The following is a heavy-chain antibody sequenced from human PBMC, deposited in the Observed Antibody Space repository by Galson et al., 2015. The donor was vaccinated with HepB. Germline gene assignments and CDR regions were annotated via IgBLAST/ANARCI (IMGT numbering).Heavy chain of an antibody. Sequence: TLSLTCTVSGESINSAGFAWSWIRQPPGKGLEWIGYIYRSGNTYYNPSLKSRVTVSLNRANNQFSLNLTSVTAADTAVYCCATDHRYYHGSDSDSCAFDIWGQGAMVSVSS. CDR2: IYRSGNT. CDR3: ATDHRYYHGSDSDSCAFDI. V-gene: IGHV4-30-2*01. D-gene: IGHD3-22*01. CDR1: GESINSAGFA. J-gene: IGHJ3*02.